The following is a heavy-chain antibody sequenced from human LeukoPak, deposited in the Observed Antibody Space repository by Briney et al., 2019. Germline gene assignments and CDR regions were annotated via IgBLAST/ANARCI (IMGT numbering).Heavy chain of an antibody. D-gene: IGHD6-19*01. Sequence: SETLSLTCGVSGASISRPYWWSWVRQPPGKGLEWIAEISHSGTTHYNPSLKSRVIISVDKSKNQVFLKLNSVTAADTAMYYCARDGGSDQYYFDNWGQGTLVTVSS. CDR1: GASISRPYW. J-gene: IGHJ4*02. CDR2: ISHSGTT. V-gene: IGHV4-4*02. CDR3: ARDGGSDQYYFDN.